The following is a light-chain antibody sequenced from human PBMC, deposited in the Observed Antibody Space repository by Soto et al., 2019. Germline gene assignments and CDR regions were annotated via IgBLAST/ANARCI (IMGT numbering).Light chain of an antibody. CDR1: QGISNF. Sequence: DIQMTQSPSSLSAYVGDRVTITCRASQGISNFLAWYQQKPGKVPKLLIYAASTLQSGVPSRISGSASGTDFTLTISSLQPEDVATYYCQKYNNAPLTFGQGTKVEIK. J-gene: IGKJ1*01. V-gene: IGKV1-27*01. CDR3: QKYNNAPLT. CDR2: AAS.